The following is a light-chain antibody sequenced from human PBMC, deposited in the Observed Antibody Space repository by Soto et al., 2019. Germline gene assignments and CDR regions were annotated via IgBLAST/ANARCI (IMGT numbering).Light chain of an antibody. CDR3: QQSYSTPLLT. Sequence: DIQMTQSPSSLSASVGDRVTITCRASQSISSYLNWYQQKPGKAPKLLIYAASSLQSGVPSRFSGSGSGTDFTLTISRPQPEDFATYYCQQSYSTPLLTFGGGTKVEIK. V-gene: IGKV1-39*01. CDR2: AAS. J-gene: IGKJ4*01. CDR1: QSISSY.